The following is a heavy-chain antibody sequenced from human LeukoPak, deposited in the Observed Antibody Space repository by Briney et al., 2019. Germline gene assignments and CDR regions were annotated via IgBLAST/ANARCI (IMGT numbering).Heavy chain of an antibody. J-gene: IGHJ4*02. CDR1: GGSFRGYY. D-gene: IGHD3-22*01. CDR3: ARGARIRNYYYDSSGYPYYFDY. V-gene: IGHV4-34*01. Sequence: TSETLSLTCAVYGGSFRGYYWSWIRQPPGKGLEWIGVINHSGSTNYNPSLKSRVTISVDTSKNQFSLKLSSVTAADTAVYYCARGARIRNYYYDSSGYPYYFDYWGQGTLVTVSS. CDR2: INHSGST.